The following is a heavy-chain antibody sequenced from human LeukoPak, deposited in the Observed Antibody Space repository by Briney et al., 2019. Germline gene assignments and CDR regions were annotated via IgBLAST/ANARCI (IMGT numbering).Heavy chain of an antibody. Sequence: GGSLRLSCAASGFTFGSYAMSWVRQAPGKGLEWVAVISYDGSNKYYAESVKGRFTISRDNSKNTVNLQMSSLRAEDTAVYYCAKDYTGYFGMDVWGQGTTVTVS. CDR3: AKDYTGYFGMDV. CDR2: ISYDGSNK. V-gene: IGHV3-30*18. CDR1: GFTFGSYA. J-gene: IGHJ6*02.